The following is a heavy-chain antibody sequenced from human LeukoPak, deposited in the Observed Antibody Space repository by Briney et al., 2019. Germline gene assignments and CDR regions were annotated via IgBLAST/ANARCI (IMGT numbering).Heavy chain of an antibody. CDR1: GFTFSSYA. V-gene: IGHV3-30-3*01. CDR2: ISYDGSNK. Sequence: GRSLRLSCAASGFTFSSYAMHWVRQAPDKGLEWVAVISYDGSNKYYADSVKGRFTISRDNSKNTLYLQMNSLRAEDTAVYYCARETSYSSFDYWGQGTLVTVSS. D-gene: IGHD6-19*01. J-gene: IGHJ4*02. CDR3: ARETSYSSFDY.